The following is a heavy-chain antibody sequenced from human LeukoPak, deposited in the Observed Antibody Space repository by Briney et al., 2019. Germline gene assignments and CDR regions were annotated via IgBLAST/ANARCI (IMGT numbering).Heavy chain of an antibody. CDR1: GFSFSSYG. CDR3: AKDRGALAGLDSDY. D-gene: IGHD6-19*01. V-gene: IGHV3-30*18. J-gene: IGHJ4*02. CDR2: ISYDGSNK. Sequence: GGSVRLSCAASGFSFSSYGMLWVRQAAGKGLEWVAFISYDGSNKYYADYVKGRFTISRDNSKNTLYLQMNSLRAEDTAVYYCAKDRGALAGLDSDYWGQGTLVTVSS.